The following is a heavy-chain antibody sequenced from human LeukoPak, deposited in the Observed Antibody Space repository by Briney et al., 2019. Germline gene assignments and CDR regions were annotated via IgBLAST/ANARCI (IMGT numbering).Heavy chain of an antibody. J-gene: IGHJ4*02. CDR2: IYTSGST. CDR3: ARDGNWNYAGYFDY. D-gene: IGHD1-7*01. CDR1: GGSISSYY. V-gene: IGHV4-4*07. Sequence: PSETLSLTCTVSGGSISSYYWSWIRQPAGKELEWIGRIYTSGSTNYNPSLKSRVTMSVDTSKNQFSLKLSSVTAADTAVYYCARDGNWNYAGYFDYWGQGTLVTVSS.